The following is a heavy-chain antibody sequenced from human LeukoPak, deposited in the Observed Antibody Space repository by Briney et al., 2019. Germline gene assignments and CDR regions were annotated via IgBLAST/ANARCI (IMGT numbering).Heavy chain of an antibody. V-gene: IGHV1-2*02. D-gene: IGHD3-9*01. CDR2: INPNSGET. CDR3: ATVLFNSGYDY. Sequence: ASVKVSCKVSGYTFTGAYMHWVRQAPGQGLEWMGWINPNSGETRFAQKFQGRVTMTRDTSISTAYMDLGGLRSDDTAVYYCATVLFNSGYDYWGQGSLVTVSS. CDR1: GYTFTGAY. J-gene: IGHJ4*02.